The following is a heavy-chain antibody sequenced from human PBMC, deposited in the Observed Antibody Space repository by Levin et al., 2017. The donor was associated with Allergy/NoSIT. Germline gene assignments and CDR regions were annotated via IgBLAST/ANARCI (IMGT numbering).Heavy chain of an antibody. CDR1: GYTLTELS. CDR3: ATDQFHDFWSGPPYYYYGMDV. Sequence: ASVKVSCKVSGYTLTELSMHWVRQAPGKGLEWMGGFDPEDGETIYAQKFQGRVTMTEDTSTDTAYMELSSLRSEDTAVYYCATDQFHDFWSGPPYYYYGMDVWGQGTTVTVSS. D-gene: IGHD3-3*01. J-gene: IGHJ6*02. CDR2: FDPEDGET. V-gene: IGHV1-24*01.